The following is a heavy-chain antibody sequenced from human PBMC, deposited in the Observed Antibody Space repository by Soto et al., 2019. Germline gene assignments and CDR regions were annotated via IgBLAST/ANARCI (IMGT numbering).Heavy chain of an antibody. CDR3: AKQYRSGWYWFDY. D-gene: IGHD6-19*01. CDR1: GFTFSSYA. J-gene: IGHJ4*02. CDR2: ISGSGGST. Sequence: GGSLRLSCAASGFTFSSYAMSWVRQAPGKGLEWVSAISGSGGSTYYADSVKGRFTISRDNSKNTLYLQMNSLRAEDTAVYYCAKQYRSGWYWFDYWGLVTLVSVSS. V-gene: IGHV3-23*01.